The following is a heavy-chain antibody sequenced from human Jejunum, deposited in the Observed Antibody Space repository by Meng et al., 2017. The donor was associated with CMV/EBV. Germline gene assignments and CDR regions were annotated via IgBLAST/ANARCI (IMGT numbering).Heavy chain of an antibody. V-gene: IGHV3-7*01. CDR3: VREDIVVFDY. J-gene: IGHJ4*02. CDR2: IKQDGSAT. Sequence: CAVSGFTYRNFGMSWVRQAPGMGLEWVANIKQDGSATYYADSVKGRFTISRDNAKNSLYLQMDNLRADDTAVYYCVREDIVVFDYWGQGTLVTVSS. D-gene: IGHD2-15*01. CDR1: GFTYRNFG.